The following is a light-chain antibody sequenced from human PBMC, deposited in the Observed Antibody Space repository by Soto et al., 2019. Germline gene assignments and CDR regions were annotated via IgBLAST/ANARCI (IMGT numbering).Light chain of an antibody. Sequence: QSALTQPASVSGSPGQSITISCTGTSSDVGAYNYVSWYQQHPGKAPKVMIYEVSHRPSGVSDRFSGSKSGNTASLTISGLQAEDEADYYCSSYTTSSTLVVFGGGTQLTVL. CDR3: SSYTTSSTLVV. V-gene: IGLV2-14*01. CDR2: EVS. CDR1: SSDVGAYNY. J-gene: IGLJ2*01.